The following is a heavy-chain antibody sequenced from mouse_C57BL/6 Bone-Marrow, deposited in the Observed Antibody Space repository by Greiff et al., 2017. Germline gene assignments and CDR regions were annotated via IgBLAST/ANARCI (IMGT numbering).Heavy chain of an antibody. D-gene: IGHD2-1*01. CDR1: GYSITSGYY. V-gene: IGHV3-6*01. CDR3: ANYYAPFAY. Sequence: EVKLQESGPGLVKPSPSLSLTCSVTGYSITSGYYWNWIRQFPGNKLEWMGYISYDGSNNYNPSLKNRISITRDTSKNQFFLKLNSVTTEDTATYYCANYYAPFAYWGQGTLVTVSA. J-gene: IGHJ3*01. CDR2: ISYDGSN.